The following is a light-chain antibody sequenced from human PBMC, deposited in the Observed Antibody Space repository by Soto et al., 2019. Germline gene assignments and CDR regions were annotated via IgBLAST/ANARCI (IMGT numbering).Light chain of an antibody. CDR1: QSISSS. J-gene: IGKJ1*01. V-gene: IGKV1-5*01. CDR3: QQYNSYWT. Sequence: DIQMTQSPFTLSASVGDRVTITCRASQSISSSLAWYQQRPGKAPKLLIYDASSLESGVPSRFSGSGSGTEFTLTISSLQPDDFATYYCQQYNSYWTFGQGTKVDIK. CDR2: DAS.